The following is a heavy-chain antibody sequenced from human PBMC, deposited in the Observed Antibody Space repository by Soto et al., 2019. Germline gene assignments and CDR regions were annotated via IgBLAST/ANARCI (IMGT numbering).Heavy chain of an antibody. D-gene: IGHD6-13*01. Sequence: ASVKVSCKASGYTFISYGIIWVRQAPGQGLEWMGWISAYNGNTNYAQKLQGRVTMTTDTSTSTAYMELRSLRSDDTAVYYCARGRDSSSWYLPFDYWGQGTLVTVSS. CDR2: ISAYNGNT. V-gene: IGHV1-18*01. CDR1: GYTFISYG. CDR3: ARGRDSSSWYLPFDY. J-gene: IGHJ4*02.